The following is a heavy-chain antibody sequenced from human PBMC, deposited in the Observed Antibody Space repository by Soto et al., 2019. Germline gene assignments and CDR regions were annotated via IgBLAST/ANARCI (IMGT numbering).Heavy chain of an antibody. V-gene: IGHV3-15*05. CDR2: IKSKSAGETT. D-gene: IGHD1-26*01. CDR1: VFSFRTTW. CDR3: STGSPFSGSVFDY. Sequence: EVQLVESGGGLVKPGGSVRLSCAASVFSFRTTWMAWVRQAPGKGLEWVGRIKSKSAGETTDYADPVKGRFTISRDDSKDTLYLHMDSLETGDTAVYYCSTGSPFSGSVFDYWGQGTLVTVSS. J-gene: IGHJ4*02.